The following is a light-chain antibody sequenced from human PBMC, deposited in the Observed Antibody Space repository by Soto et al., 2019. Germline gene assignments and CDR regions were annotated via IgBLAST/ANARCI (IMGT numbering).Light chain of an antibody. CDR1: SSDVGGYNY. V-gene: IGLV2-8*01. CDR2: EVS. J-gene: IGLJ1*01. Sequence: QAVVTQPPSASGSPGQSVTISCTGTSSDVGGYNYVSWYQQHPGKAPKLMISEVSKRPSGVPDRFSGSKSGNTASLTVSGLQAEDEADYYCCSYAGSNNYVFGTGTKVPS. CDR3: CSYAGSNNYV.